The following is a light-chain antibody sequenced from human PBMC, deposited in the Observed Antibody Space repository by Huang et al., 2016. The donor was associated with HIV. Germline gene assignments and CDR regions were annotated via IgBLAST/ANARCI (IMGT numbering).Light chain of an antibody. Sequence: DIQMTQPPSSLSASVGDRVTITCQASQDISNYLNWYQQKPRKAPKLLIYDASNLETGVPSRFSGSGSGTDFAFTINSLQPEDTATYYCQQYDNVPRTFGPGTKVHI. CDR3: QQYDNVPRT. J-gene: IGKJ3*01. V-gene: IGKV1-33*01. CDR2: DAS. CDR1: QDISNY.